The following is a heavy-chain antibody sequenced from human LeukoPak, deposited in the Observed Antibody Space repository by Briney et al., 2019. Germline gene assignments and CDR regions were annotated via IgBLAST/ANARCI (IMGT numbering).Heavy chain of an antibody. CDR1: GGTFSSYA. D-gene: IGHD2-2*01. CDR3: ARAHCSSTSCYEPGDYYYYMDV. J-gene: IGHJ6*03. V-gene: IGHV1-69*05. Sequence: SVKVSCKASGGTFSSYAISWVRQAPGQGLEWMGGIIPIFGTANYAQKFQGRVTITTDESTSTAYMEVSSLRSEDTAVYYCARAHCSSTSCYEPGDYYYYMDVWGKGTTVTVSS. CDR2: IIPIFGTA.